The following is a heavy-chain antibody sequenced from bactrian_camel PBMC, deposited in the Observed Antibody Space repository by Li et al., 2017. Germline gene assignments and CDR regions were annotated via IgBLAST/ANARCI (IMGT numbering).Heavy chain of an antibody. CDR2: IDRDGQA. CDR1: GGGMHVRD. V-gene: IGHV3S53*01. D-gene: IGHD2*01. Sequence: VQLVESGGGSVQAGGSLRLSCTGSGGGMHVRDMGWFRQAPGKQREGVAAIDRDGQATYADPVKRRFTISKDNAKNTLYLQMNSLKPEDTAIYYCAHILRCLFLTPSTDIRSLDVSSANWGQGTQVTVS. CDR3: AHILRCLFLTPSTDIRSLDVSSAN. J-gene: IGHJ4*01.